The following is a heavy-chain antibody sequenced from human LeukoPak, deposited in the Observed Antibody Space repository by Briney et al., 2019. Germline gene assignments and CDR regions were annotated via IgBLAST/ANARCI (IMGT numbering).Heavy chain of an antibody. CDR1: GGSFSGYY. D-gene: IGHD1-26*01. V-gene: IGHV4-34*01. CDR2: INHSGST. Sequence: SETLSLTCAVYGGSFSGYYWSWIRQPPGKGLEWIGEINHSGSTNYNPSLKSRVTISADTSKNQFSLKLSSVTAADTAVYYCARDLGATDWFDPWGQGTLVTVSS. J-gene: IGHJ5*02. CDR3: ARDLGATDWFDP.